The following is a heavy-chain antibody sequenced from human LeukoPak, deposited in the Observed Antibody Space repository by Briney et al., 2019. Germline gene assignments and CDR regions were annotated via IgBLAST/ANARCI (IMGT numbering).Heavy chain of an antibody. CDR1: GFTFSSYA. V-gene: IGHV3-23*01. D-gene: IGHD2-15*01. CDR2: LRGDGET. J-gene: IGHJ4*02. CDR3: AKASWVSNADVVL. Sequence: GGSLRLSCAASGFTFSSYAMSWVRQAPARGLEWVSSLRGDGETFYADSVKGRFTLSRDESRNTVYLHLNNLRVEDTAVYYCAKASWVSNADVVLWGQGTVVTVS.